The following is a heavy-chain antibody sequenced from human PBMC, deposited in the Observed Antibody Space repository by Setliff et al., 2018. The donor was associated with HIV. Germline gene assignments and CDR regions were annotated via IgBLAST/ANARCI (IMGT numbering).Heavy chain of an antibody. V-gene: IGHV4-4*08. J-gene: IGHJ5*02. CDR2: TYPSGST. D-gene: IGHD3-22*01. CDR1: GGSISNSY. CDR3: ARVRYYYDSSTYPNWFDP. Sequence: NPSETLSLTCTVSGGSISNSYWTWIQQPPGKGLEWIGYTYPSGSTNYNPSLKSRVIISADTSKNQWSLKLSSMTAADTAMYYCARVRYYYDSSTYPNWFDPWGQGTLVTSPQ.